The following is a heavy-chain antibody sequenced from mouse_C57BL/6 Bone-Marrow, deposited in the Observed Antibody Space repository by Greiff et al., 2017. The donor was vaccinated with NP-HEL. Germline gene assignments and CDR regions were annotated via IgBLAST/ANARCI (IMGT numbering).Heavy chain of an antibody. CDR3: ARSELTGPYYFDY. CDR1: GYTFTSYW. D-gene: IGHD4-1*01. J-gene: IGHJ2*01. V-gene: IGHV1-53*01. Sequence: VQLQQPGTELVKPGASVKLSCKASGYTFTSYWMHWVKQRPGQGLEWIGNINPSNGGTNYNEKFKSKATLTVDKSSSTAYMQLSSLTSEDSAVYYCARSELTGPYYFDYWGQGTTLTVSS. CDR2: INPSNGGT.